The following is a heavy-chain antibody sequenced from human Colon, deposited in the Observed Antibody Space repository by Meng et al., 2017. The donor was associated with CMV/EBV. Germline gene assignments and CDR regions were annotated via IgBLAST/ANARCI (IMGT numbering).Heavy chain of an antibody. Sequence: GESLKISCTASGFTFNSFSLSWVRQPPGKGLQWVSAVTGSGARTYYADSVKGRFTISRDNSKNTVYLQMNSLRAEGTAVYYCTKRLQYSDFWAVDSWGQGTLVTVSS. CDR2: VTGSGART. CDR3: TKRLQYSDFWAVDS. J-gene: IGHJ4*02. CDR1: GFTFNSFS. V-gene: IGHV3-23*01. D-gene: IGHD3-3*01.